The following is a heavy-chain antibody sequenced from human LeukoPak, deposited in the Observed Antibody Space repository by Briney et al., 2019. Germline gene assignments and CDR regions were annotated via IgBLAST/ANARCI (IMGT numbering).Heavy chain of an antibody. CDR2: INPNTGDT. V-gene: IGHV1-2*02. J-gene: IGHJ3*02. Sequence: ASVKVSCKASGYTFTDYYMHWVRQAPGQGLEWMGWINPNTGDTNYAQKFQGRVTMTRDRSITTAYMELSRLRSDDTAVYYCARDGAFDIWGQETMVTVSS. CDR3: ARDGAFDI. CDR1: GYTFTDYY.